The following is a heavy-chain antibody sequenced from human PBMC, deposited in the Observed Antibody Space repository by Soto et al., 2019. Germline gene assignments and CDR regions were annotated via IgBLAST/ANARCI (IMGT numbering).Heavy chain of an antibody. CDR1: GFTVSSNY. D-gene: IGHD2-2*01. CDR3: ARDSRNRNFFDY. V-gene: IGHV3-53*01. Sequence: GGSLRLSCAASGFTVSSNYMTWVRQAPGKGLEWVSVIYSGGSTYYADSVKGRLTISRDNSKNTLYLQMNSLRAEDTALYYCARDSRNRNFFDYWGQGTLVTVSS. J-gene: IGHJ4*02. CDR2: IYSGGST.